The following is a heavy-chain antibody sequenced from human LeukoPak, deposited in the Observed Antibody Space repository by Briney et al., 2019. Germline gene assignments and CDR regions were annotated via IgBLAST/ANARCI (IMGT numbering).Heavy chain of an antibody. CDR2: ISSSSSYI. J-gene: IGHJ4*02. CDR1: GFTFRSYE. V-gene: IGHV3-21*01. Sequence: PGRSLTPSCEDSGFTFRSYEMNWVRQAPGKGLEWVSSISSSSSYIYYADSVKGRFTISRDNAKNSLYLQMNSLRAEDTAVYYCARDPVGVRYSSGPGAKFDYWGQGTLVTVSS. CDR3: ARDPVGVRYSSGPGAKFDY. D-gene: IGHD6-19*01.